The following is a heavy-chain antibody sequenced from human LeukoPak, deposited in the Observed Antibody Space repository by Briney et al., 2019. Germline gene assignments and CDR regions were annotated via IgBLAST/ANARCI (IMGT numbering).Heavy chain of an antibody. D-gene: IGHD6-19*01. CDR2: IYYSGST. V-gene: IGHV4-39*07. Sequence: SETLSLTCTVSGGSISNSYWTWIRQPPGKGLEWIGSIYYSGSTYYNPSLKSRVTISVDTSKNQFSLKLSSVTAADTAVYYCARTGVIAVAGPDLDYWGQGTLVTVSS. CDR1: GGSISNSY. CDR3: ARTGVIAVAGPDLDY. J-gene: IGHJ4*02.